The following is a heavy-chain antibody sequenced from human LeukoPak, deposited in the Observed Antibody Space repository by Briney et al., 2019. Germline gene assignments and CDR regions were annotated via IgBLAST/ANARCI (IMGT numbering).Heavy chain of an antibody. CDR2: IYPDDSDI. V-gene: IGHV5-51*01. Sequence: GASLQISCKGSGYSFTNYFIGWVRQLPGKGLEWMGIIYPDDSDIRYSPSFQGQVTISADKSISTAYLQWNSLKASDTAMYYCARLVTIDYYFDYWGQGTLVTVSS. J-gene: IGHJ4*02. CDR3: ARLVTIDYYFDY. CDR1: GYSFTNYF. D-gene: IGHD3-3*01.